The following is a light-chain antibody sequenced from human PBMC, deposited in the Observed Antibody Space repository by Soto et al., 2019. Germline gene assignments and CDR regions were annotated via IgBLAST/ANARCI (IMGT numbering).Light chain of an antibody. J-gene: IGLJ2*01. V-gene: IGLV2-14*01. Sequence: QSVLTQPASVSGSPGQSITISCTGTSSDIRVYNYVSWYQHHPGKAPKLMIYEVTNRPSGISDRFSGSKSGSTASLTISGLQSEDEADYYCSSYSTSSTLVFGGGTKLTVL. CDR1: SSDIRVYNY. CDR3: SSYSTSSTLV. CDR2: EVT.